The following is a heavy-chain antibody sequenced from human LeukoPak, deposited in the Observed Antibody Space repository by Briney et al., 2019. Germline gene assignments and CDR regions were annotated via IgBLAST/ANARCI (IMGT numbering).Heavy chain of an antibody. J-gene: IGHJ4*02. D-gene: IGHD3-10*01. CDR3: ARRIYGSGSYYDVVDY. Sequence: SETLSLTCTVSGGSISSSSYYWGWIRQPPGKGLEWIGSIYYSGSTYYSPSLKSRVTISVDTSKNQFSLKLSSVTAADTAVYYCARRIYGSGSYYDVVDYWGQGTLVTVSS. CDR1: GGSISSSSYY. CDR2: IYYSGST. V-gene: IGHV4-39*01.